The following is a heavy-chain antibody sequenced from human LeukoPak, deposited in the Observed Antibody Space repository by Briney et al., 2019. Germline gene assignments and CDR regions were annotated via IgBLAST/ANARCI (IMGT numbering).Heavy chain of an antibody. CDR3: ARMNAVAGSDYYYYMDV. CDR1: GFTFSSYS. CDR2: ISSSSSTI. J-gene: IGHJ6*03. Sequence: GGSLRLSCAASGFTFSSYSMNWVRQAPGKGLEWVSYISSSSSTIYYADSVKGRFTISRDNAKNSLYLQMNSLRAEDTAVYYCARMNAVAGSDYYYYMDVWGKGTTVTVSS. V-gene: IGHV3-48*01. D-gene: IGHD6-19*01.